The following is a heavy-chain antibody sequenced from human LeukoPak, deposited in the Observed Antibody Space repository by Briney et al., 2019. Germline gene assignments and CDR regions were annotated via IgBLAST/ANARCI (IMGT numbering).Heavy chain of an antibody. D-gene: IGHD3-16*02. Sequence: PSETLSLTCTVSGGSIISYYWSWIRQPPGRGLEWIGYIYYNGVTNYNPSLESRVTISVDTSNNQFSLKLSSVTAADTAVYYCTRHDAVPVIGHGMGVWGQGTTVTVSS. CDR2: IYYNGVT. CDR1: GGSIISYY. V-gene: IGHV4-59*08. CDR3: TRHDAVPVIGHGMGV. J-gene: IGHJ6*02.